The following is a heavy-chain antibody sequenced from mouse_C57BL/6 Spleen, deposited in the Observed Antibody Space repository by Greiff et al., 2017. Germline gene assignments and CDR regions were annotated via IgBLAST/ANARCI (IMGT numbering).Heavy chain of an antibody. CDR3: ARRDGYYPDYYAMDY. V-gene: IGHV5-15*01. CDR2: ISNLAYSI. D-gene: IGHD2-3*01. Sequence: EVKLQESGGGLVQPGGSLKLSCAASGFTFSDYGMAWVRQAPRKGPEWVAFISNLAYSIYYADTVTGRFTISRENAKNTLYLEMSSLRSEDTAMYYCARRDGYYPDYYAMDYWGQGTSVNVSS. CDR1: GFTFSDYG. J-gene: IGHJ4*01.